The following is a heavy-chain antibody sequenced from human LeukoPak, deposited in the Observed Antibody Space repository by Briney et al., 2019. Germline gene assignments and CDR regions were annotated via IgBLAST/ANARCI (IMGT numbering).Heavy chain of an antibody. V-gene: IGHV3-21*01. J-gene: IGHJ2*01. D-gene: IGHD3-22*01. CDR3: ARDLVYYYDSSGYYFGPPGGDWYFDL. Sequence: GGSLRLSCAASGFTFSSYSMNWVRQAPGKGLEWVPSISSSSSYIYYADSVKGRFTISRDNAKNSLYLQMNSLRAEDTAVYYCARDLVYYYDSSGYYFGPPGGDWYFDLWGRGTLVTVSS. CDR1: GFTFSSYS. CDR2: ISSSSSYI.